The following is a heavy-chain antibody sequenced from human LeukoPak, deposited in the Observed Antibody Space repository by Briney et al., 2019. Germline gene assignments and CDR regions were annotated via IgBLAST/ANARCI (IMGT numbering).Heavy chain of an antibody. Sequence: GGSLRLSCAASGFTFSDYYMSWIRQAPGKGLEWVANIKQDGSEKYYVDSVKGRFTISRDNAKNSLYLQMNSLRAEDTAVYYCARGPGSRAAANYYYYYYYMDVWGKGTTVTISS. V-gene: IGHV3-7*01. CDR2: IKQDGSEK. CDR1: GFTFSDYY. J-gene: IGHJ6*03. CDR3: ARGPGSRAAANYYYYYYYMDV. D-gene: IGHD6-13*01.